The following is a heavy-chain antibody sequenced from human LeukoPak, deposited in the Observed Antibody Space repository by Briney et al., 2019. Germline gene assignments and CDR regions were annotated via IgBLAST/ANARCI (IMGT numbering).Heavy chain of an antibody. CDR1: GGCFRGYY. Sequence: FETLSLTCAVYGGCFRGYYSGWVWQPPGEGVGSSLGNYHSGSTYYNPSLKSRVTISVDTSKNQFSLKFSSVTAADTAVYYCARGAPLEARGAALEAFDIWGQGTMVTVSS. V-gene: IGHV4-34*01. J-gene: IGHJ3*02. CDR2: NYHSGST. CDR3: ARGAPLEARGAALEAFDI. D-gene: IGHD1-1*01.